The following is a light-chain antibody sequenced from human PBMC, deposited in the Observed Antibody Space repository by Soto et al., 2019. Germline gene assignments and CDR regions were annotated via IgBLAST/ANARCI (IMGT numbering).Light chain of an antibody. V-gene: IGKV4-1*01. CDR3: QQYYSTPA. J-gene: IGKJ1*01. Sequence: DIVMTQSPDSLAVSLGERATINCKSSQSVLYSSNNKNYLAWYQQKPGQPPKLLIYWASTRESGVPDRFSGSGSVTDFTLTISSRQAEDVAVYYCQQYYSTPAFGQGTKVEIK. CDR2: WAS. CDR1: QSVLYSSNNKNY.